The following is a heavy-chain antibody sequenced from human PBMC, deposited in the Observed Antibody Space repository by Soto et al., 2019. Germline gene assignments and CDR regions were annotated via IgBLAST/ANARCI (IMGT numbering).Heavy chain of an antibody. CDR2: IIPRLGIA. D-gene: IGHD3-9*01. CDR3: ATPAFRYGNWFDP. CDR1: GGTFSSYT. Sequence: QVQLVQSGAEVKKPGSSVKVSCKASGGTFSSYTISWVRQAPGQGLEWMGRIIPRLGIANYAQKFQGRVTITADKSTSTAYMELSSLRSEDTAVYYCATPAFRYGNWFDPWGQGTLVTVSS. J-gene: IGHJ5*02. V-gene: IGHV1-69*02.